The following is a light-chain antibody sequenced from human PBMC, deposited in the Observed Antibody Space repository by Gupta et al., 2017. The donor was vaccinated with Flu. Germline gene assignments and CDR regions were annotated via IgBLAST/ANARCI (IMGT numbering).Light chain of an antibody. V-gene: IGKV2-30*01. J-gene: IGKJ1*01. CDR2: QVS. CDR1: QGLVYSDGNTY. CDR3: MQGAHWPWA. Sequence: ISCRSSQGLVYSDGNTYLHWFQQRPGQSPRRLIYQVSYRDSGVPDRFSGSGSGTDFTLKISRVEAENVGIYFCMQGAHWPWAFGQGTTVEIK.